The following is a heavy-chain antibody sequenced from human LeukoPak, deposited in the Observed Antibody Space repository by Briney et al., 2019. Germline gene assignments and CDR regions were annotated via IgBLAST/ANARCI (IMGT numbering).Heavy chain of an antibody. Sequence: SETLSLTCTVSGGSISSYYWSWIRQSPGKGLEWIGYIYYSGSTYYNPSLKSRVTISVDTSKNQFSLKLSSVTAADTAVYYCARLGLGRWLQFLHGGAITSGAFDIWGQGTMVTVSS. CDR3: ARLGLGRWLQFLHGGAITSGAFDI. J-gene: IGHJ3*02. CDR2: IYYSGST. D-gene: IGHD5-24*01. V-gene: IGHV4-59*08. CDR1: GGSISSYY.